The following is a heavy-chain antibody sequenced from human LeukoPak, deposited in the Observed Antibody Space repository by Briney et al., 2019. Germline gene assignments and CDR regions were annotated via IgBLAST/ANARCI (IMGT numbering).Heavy chain of an antibody. CDR3: ARAGWLGQLDY. V-gene: IGHV4-30-2*01. Sequence: SGTLSLTCAVSGGSISSGGYSWSWIRQPPGKGLEWIGYIYHSGSTYYNPSLKSRVTISVDRSKSQFSLKLSSVTAADTAVYYCARAGWLGQLDYWGQGTLVTVSS. CDR1: GGSISSGGYS. CDR2: IYHSGST. J-gene: IGHJ4*02. D-gene: IGHD5-12*01.